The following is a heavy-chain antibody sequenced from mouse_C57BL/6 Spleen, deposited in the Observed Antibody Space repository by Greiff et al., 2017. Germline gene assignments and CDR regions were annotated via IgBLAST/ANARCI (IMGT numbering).Heavy chain of an antibody. J-gene: IGHJ2*01. CDR3: AGAYHSNLDY. CDR2: IYWDDDK. D-gene: IGHD2-5*01. Sequence: QVTLKVSGPGILQSSQTLSLTCSSSGFSLSTSGMGVSRIRQPTGKGLKWLAHIYWDDDKRYNPSLKRRLTICKDTSRNRVFLYITCVDTAYTDTSYCAGAYHSNLDYWGQGTTLTVSS. V-gene: IGHV8-12*01. CDR1: GFSLSTSGMG.